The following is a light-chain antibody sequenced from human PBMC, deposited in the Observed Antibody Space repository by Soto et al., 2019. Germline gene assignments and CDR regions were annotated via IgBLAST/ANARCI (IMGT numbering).Light chain of an antibody. V-gene: IGKV3-11*01. CDR2: DAS. J-gene: IGKJ5*01. Sequence: EIVLTQSPATLSLSPGERATLSCRASQSVSSYLAWYQQKPGQSPRLLIYDASNRATGIPARFSCSGSGTDFTLTISSLEPEAFAVYYCQQRSTWPPTFGHGTRLEIK. CDR3: QQRSTWPPT. CDR1: QSVSSY.